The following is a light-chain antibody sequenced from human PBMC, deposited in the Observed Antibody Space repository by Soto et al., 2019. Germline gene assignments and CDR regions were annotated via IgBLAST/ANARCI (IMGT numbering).Light chain of an antibody. CDR2: GAS. J-gene: IGKJ2*01. CDR1: QSVSSN. V-gene: IGKV3-15*01. Sequence: EIVMTQSPATLSVSPGERVTLSCRASQSVSSNLAWYQQKPGQAPRLLIYGASTSATGIPARLSGSGSGTEFTLTISSLQSEYCAVYYCQQHDKWPFTFGQGTKLDIK. CDR3: QQHDKWPFT.